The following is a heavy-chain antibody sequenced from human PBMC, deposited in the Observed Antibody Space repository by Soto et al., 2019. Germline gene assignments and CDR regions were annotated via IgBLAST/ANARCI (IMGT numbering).Heavy chain of an antibody. CDR3: AKDYIRASGRLNWFDP. V-gene: IGHV3-23*01. J-gene: IGHJ5*02. CDR1: GFTFSSYA. D-gene: IGHD1-26*01. CDR2: ISGSGGST. Sequence: PGGSLRLSCAASGFTFSSYAMSWVRQAPGKGLEWVSAISGSGGSTYYADSVKGRFTISRDNSKNTLYLQMNSLRAEDTAVYYCAKDYIRASGRLNWFDPWGQGTLVTVSS.